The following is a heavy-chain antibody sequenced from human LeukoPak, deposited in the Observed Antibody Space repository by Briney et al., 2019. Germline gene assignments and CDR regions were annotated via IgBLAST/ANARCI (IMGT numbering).Heavy chain of an antibody. J-gene: IGHJ6*02. CDR2: FHPEDGET. V-gene: IGHV1-24*01. D-gene: IGHD6-13*01. CDR1: GYTLTELS. CDR3: ATDAGIAAARGDYYYGMDV. Sequence: ASGKVSCKVSGYTLTELSMHWVRQAPGKGLEWMGGFHPEDGETIHAQKFQGRVTMTEDTSTDTAYMELSSLRSEDTAVYYCATDAGIAAARGDYYYGMDVWGQGTTVTVSS.